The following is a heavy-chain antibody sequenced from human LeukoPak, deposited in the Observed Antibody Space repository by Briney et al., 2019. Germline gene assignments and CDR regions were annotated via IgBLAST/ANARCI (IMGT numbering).Heavy chain of an antibody. Sequence: SETLPLTCTVSGGSISSYYWSWIRQPPGKGLEWIGYIYYSGSTNYNPSLKSRVTISVDTSKNQFSLKLSSVTAADTAVYYCARGGIAAAHPFDYWGQGTLVTVSS. V-gene: IGHV4-59*01. D-gene: IGHD6-13*01. J-gene: IGHJ4*02. CDR2: IYYSGST. CDR1: GGSISSYY. CDR3: ARGGIAAAHPFDY.